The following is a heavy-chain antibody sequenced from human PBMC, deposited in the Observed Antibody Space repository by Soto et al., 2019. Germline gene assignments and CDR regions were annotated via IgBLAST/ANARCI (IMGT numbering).Heavy chain of an antibody. Sequence: GASVKVSCKASGYTFTSYYMHWVRQAPGQGLEWMGIINPSGGSTSYAQKFQGRVTMTRDTSTSTVYMELSSLRSEDTAVYYCARGERGIAVAVISYYFDYWGQGTLVTVSS. CDR1: GYTFTSYY. J-gene: IGHJ4*02. V-gene: IGHV1-46*01. CDR3: ARGERGIAVAVISYYFDY. D-gene: IGHD6-19*01. CDR2: INPSGGST.